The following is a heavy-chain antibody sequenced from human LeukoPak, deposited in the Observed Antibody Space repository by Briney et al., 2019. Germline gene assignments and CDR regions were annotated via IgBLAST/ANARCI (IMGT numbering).Heavy chain of an antibody. CDR1: GFTFSTYG. CDR3: AKTPKSLTGHRNPSHYLDH. J-gene: IGHJ4*02. V-gene: IGHV3-23*01. CDR2: IRGSGGST. D-gene: IGHD3-9*01. Sequence: GGSLRLSCVASGFTFSTYGMSWVRQAPGKGLEWVSAIRGSGGSTYYADSVKGRFTISRDNSKNTLYLQMNSLRAEDTAVYYCAKTPKSLTGHRNPSHYLDHWGQGTLVTVSS.